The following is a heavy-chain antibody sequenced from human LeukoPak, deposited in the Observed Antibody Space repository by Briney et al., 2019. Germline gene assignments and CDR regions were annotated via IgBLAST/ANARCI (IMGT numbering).Heavy chain of an antibody. J-gene: IGHJ6*02. V-gene: IGHV3-7*01. Sequence: QAGGSLRLSCAASGFPFCSYWMIWVRQAPGKAREWVANIKQEESEKYYVDSVKGRFTISRDSDKITVYLQMQTLRHRDRSVFYCATQYNSTWYEYCYYHGMNGWGQGTTVTVSS. CDR1: GFPFCSYW. CDR3: ATQYNSTWYEYCYYHGMNG. D-gene: IGHD6-13*01. CDR2: IKQEESEK.